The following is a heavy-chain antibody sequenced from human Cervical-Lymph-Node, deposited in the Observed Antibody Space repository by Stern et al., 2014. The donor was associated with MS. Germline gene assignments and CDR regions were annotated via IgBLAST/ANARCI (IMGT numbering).Heavy chain of an antibody. J-gene: IGHJ4*02. CDR1: GYTLAQLS. CDR2: FDPEDVET. CDR3: TADVLLRRLDWSLDY. Sequence: QVQLVQSGAEVKKPGASVKVSCKVSGYTLAQLSVHWVRQAPGKGLEWMGGFDPEDVETVYAQKFLGRLTMNEDTSTDSAYMELSSLRFDDTAVYYCTADVLLRRLDWSLDYWGQGSLVTFSS. V-gene: IGHV1-24*01. D-gene: IGHD3/OR15-3a*01.